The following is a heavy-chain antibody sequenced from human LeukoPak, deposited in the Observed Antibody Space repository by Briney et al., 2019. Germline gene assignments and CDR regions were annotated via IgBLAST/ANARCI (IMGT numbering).Heavy chain of an antibody. J-gene: IGHJ4*02. CDR1: GLTFSSYW. V-gene: IGHV3-74*01. CDR2: INTDGSST. D-gene: IGHD6-6*01. Sequence: GGSLRLSCAASGLTFSSYWMHWVRHAPGKGLVWVSRINTDGSSTSYADSVKGRFTISRDNAKNTLYLQMNSLRAEDTAVYYCARVLAARLRPDYWGRGTLFTVSS. CDR3: ARVLAARLRPDY.